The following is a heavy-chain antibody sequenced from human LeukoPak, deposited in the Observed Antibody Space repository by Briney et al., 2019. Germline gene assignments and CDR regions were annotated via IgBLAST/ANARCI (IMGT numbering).Heavy chain of an antibody. J-gene: IGHJ4*02. V-gene: IGHV4-4*07. CDR1: GGSISSYY. CDR2: IYTSGST. Sequence: SETLSLTCTVSGGSISSYYWSWIRQPAGKGLEWIGRIYTSGSTNYNPALKSRVTMSVDTSKNQFSLKLSSVTAADTAVYYCAREGYYDSRRTFDYWGQGTLVTVSS. CDR3: AREGYYDSRRTFDY. D-gene: IGHD3-22*01.